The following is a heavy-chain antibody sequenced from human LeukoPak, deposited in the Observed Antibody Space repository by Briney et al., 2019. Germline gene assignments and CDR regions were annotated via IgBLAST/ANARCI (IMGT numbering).Heavy chain of an antibody. J-gene: IGHJ4*02. Sequence: ASVKVSCKVSGYTLTELSMHWVRQAPGKGLEWMGGFDPEDGETIYAQKFQGRVTMTEDTSTDTAYMELSSLRSEDTDVYYCATGEARSSISSFDYWGQGTLVTVSS. CDR2: FDPEDGET. CDR3: ATGEARSSISSFDY. D-gene: IGHD2-2*01. V-gene: IGHV1-24*01. CDR1: GYTLTELS.